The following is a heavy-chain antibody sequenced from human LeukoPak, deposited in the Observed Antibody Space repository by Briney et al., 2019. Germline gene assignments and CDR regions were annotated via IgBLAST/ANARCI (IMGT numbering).Heavy chain of an antibody. CDR3: ASFGQATLARVTISEPIDY. J-gene: IGHJ4*02. CDR1: GFTFNTYS. Sequence: PGGSLRLSCAASGFTFNTYSMNWVRQAPGKGLVWVSRINSDGSSTSYADSVRGRFTISRDNAKNTLYLQMNSLRAEDTAVYYCASFGQATLARVTISEPIDYWGQGTLVTVSS. CDR2: INSDGSST. D-gene: IGHD3-9*01. V-gene: IGHV3-74*01.